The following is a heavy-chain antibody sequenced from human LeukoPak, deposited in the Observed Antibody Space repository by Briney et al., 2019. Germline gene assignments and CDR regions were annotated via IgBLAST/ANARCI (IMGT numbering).Heavy chain of an antibody. Sequence: GGSLRLACAAYGFTFSDYYMLWVSQAPGRGLEWLSYISSGSGNTNYADSVKGRFTTARDNAKHSIYLQMNSLRAEDTAVSYCERSAGSEGLWFSFSWGQGTMVTVSP. CDR1: GFTFSDYY. J-gene: IGHJ5*02. CDR3: ERSAGSEGLWFSFS. V-gene: IGHV3-11*03. CDR2: ISSGSGNT. D-gene: IGHD3-10*01.